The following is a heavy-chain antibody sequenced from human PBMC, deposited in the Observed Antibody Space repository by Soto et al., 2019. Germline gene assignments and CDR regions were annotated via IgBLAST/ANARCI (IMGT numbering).Heavy chain of an antibody. CDR3: ARVLATLPVFAFDV. V-gene: IGHV2-5*01. CDR1: GFSFSTSGGG. D-gene: IGHD6-6*01. J-gene: IGHJ3*01. Sequence: GPTLANPTRPLTLTCFLSGFSFSTSGGGVGGVRQPTGKALEWIALIYWSGGEQYRPSLKRRLTITKEICKKQEARIMTNVEPVDTASYCCARVLATLPVFAFDVWGQGTTVTVSS. CDR2: IYWSGGE.